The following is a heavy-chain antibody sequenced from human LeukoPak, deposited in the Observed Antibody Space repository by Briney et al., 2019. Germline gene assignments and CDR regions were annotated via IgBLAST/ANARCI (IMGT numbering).Heavy chain of an antibody. CDR1: GFTFSSHA. V-gene: IGHV3-23*01. J-gene: IGHJ3*02. D-gene: IGHD3-22*01. CDR2: ISASGDNT. Sequence: GGSLRLSCVASGFTFSSHAMSWVRHAPGKGLEWVSAISASGDNTYYADSVKGRFTISRDNSKNTLYLQMNSLRAEDTAAYYCAKDRYYDSSPEDAFDIWGQGTMVTVSS. CDR3: AKDRYYDSSPEDAFDI.